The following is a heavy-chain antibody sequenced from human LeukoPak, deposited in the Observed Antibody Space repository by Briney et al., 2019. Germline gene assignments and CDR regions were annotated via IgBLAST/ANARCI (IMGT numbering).Heavy chain of an antibody. CDR3: ARHGADCGAPSDY. CDR1: GYSFTSYW. V-gene: IGHV5-51*01. J-gene: IGHJ4*02. CDR2: VYPGDSDT. Sequence: GESLKISCKGSGYSFTSYWIGWVRQMPGKGLEWMGIVYPGDSDTRYSPSFQGQVTISADKSISTAYLQWSSLKASDTAMYYCARHGADCGAPSDYWGQGTLVTVSS. D-gene: IGHD4-17*01.